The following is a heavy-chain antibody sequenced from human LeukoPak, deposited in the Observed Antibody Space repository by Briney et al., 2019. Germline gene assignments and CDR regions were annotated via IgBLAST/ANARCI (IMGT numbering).Heavy chain of an antibody. CDR3: ARGFLGGYVLYFDY. Sequence: PGGSLRLSCAASGFTFSSYGMHWVRQAPGKGLEWVAVIWYDGSNKYYADSVKGRFTISRDNSKNTLYLQMNSLRAEDTAVYYCARGFLGGYVLYFDYWGQGTLVTVSS. D-gene: IGHD5-12*01. V-gene: IGHV3-33*01. CDR2: IWYDGSNK. CDR1: GFTFSSYG. J-gene: IGHJ4*02.